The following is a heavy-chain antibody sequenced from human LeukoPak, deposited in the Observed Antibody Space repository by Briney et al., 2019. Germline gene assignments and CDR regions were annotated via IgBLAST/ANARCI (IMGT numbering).Heavy chain of an antibody. CDR2: INHSGST. J-gene: IGHJ4*02. Sequence: SETLSLTCAVSLGPISSSNWWIWVRQPPGKGLEWIGEINHSGSTNYNPSLKSRVTISVDTSKNQFSLKLSSVTAADTAVYYCASIAVADKNDYWGQGTLVTVSS. CDR3: ASIAVADKNDY. CDR1: LGPISSSNW. D-gene: IGHD6-19*01. V-gene: IGHV4-4*02.